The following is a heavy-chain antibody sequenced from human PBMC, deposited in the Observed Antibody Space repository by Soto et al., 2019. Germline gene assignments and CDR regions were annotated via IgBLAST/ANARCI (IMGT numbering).Heavy chain of an antibody. CDR2: IIPINGKT. D-gene: IGHD2-15*01. Sequence: ASVTVSCTASGGTFSSYAISWLRQAPGQRLEWMGWIIPINGKTNYSQKFQGRVTITRDTSASTAYMELSSLRSEDTAVYYCARDLGGWPDYWGQGTLVTVSS. V-gene: IGHV1-3*01. J-gene: IGHJ4*02. CDR3: ARDLGGWPDY. CDR1: GGTFSSYA.